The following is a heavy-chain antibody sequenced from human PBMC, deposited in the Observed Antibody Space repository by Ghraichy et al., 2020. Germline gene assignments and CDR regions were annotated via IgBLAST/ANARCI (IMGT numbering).Heavy chain of an antibody. D-gene: IGHD6-13*01. Sequence: GESLNISCKGSGYSFTSYWIGWVRQMPGKGLEWMGIIYPGDSDTRYSPSFQGQVTISADKSISTAYLQWSSLKASDTAMYYCARHEGLAAAGRYYYMDVWGKGTTVTVSS. CDR1: GYSFTSYW. V-gene: IGHV5-51*01. J-gene: IGHJ6*03. CDR2: IYPGDSDT. CDR3: ARHEGLAAAGRYYYMDV.